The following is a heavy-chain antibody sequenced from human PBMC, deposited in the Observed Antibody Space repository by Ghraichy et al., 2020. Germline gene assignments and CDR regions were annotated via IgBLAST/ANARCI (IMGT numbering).Heavy chain of an antibody. D-gene: IGHD4-17*01. CDR3: AKDSSSGDYGPFDY. CDR1: GFTFSSYG. Sequence: GGSLRLSCAASGFTFSSYGMHWVRQAPGKGLEWVAVISYDGSNKYYADSVKGRFTISRDNSKNTLYLQMNSLRAEDTAVYYCAKDSSSGDYGPFDYWGQGTLVTVSS. CDR2: ISYDGSNK. V-gene: IGHV3-30*18. J-gene: IGHJ4*02.